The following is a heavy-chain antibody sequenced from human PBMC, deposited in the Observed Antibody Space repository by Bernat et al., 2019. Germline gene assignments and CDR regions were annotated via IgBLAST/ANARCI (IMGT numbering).Heavy chain of an antibody. CDR3: AKDSYGIDY. Sequence: EVQLLESGGGLVQTGGSPRLSCAASGFTFSNYAMSWVRQAPGKGLEWVSSISGSGGSTYYADSVKGRFTISRDNSKNTLYLQMNSLRAEDTAVYYCAKDSYGIDYWGQGTLVTVSS. CDR2: ISGSGGST. J-gene: IGHJ4*02. V-gene: IGHV3-23*01. CDR1: GFTFSNYA. D-gene: IGHD3-10*01.